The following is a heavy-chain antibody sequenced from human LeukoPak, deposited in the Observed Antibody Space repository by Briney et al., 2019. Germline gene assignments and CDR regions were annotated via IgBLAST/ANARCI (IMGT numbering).Heavy chain of an antibody. J-gene: IGHJ6*04. V-gene: IGHV4-34*01. CDR2: INHSGST. Sequence: SETLSLTCAVYGGSFSGYYWSWIRQPPGKGLEWIGEINHSGSTNYNPSLKSRVTISVDMSKNQFSLKLSSVTAADTAVHYCARRLAVASPGYYGLDVWGKGTTVTVSS. CDR3: ARRLAVASPGYYGLDV. D-gene: IGHD6-19*01. CDR1: GGSFSGYY.